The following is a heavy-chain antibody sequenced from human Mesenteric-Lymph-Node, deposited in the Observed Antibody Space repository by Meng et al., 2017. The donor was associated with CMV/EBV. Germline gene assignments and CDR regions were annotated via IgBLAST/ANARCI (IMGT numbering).Heavy chain of an antibody. CDR2: IYWDDDK. Sequence: TSGVGVGWIRQPPGKALEWLALIYWDDDKRYSPSLKSRLTITKDTSKNQVVLTMTNMDPVDTATYYRAHQISFYYYDSSGSLPYYFDYWGQGTLVTVSS. V-gene: IGHV2-5*02. J-gene: IGHJ4*02. D-gene: IGHD3-22*01. CDR3: AHQISFYYYDSSGSLPYYFDY. CDR1: TSGVG.